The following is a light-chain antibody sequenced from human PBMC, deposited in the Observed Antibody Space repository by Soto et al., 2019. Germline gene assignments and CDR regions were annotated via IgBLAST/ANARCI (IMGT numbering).Light chain of an antibody. CDR1: ESVGSSL. J-gene: IGKJ5*01. CDR2: AAS. Sequence: DIVLTQSPVTXSXXXXXRXXXXCRTSESVGSSLLAWYQQKPGQAPRLLIYAASSRATGISDRFSGSGSGTDFTLIINRLDPEDSAVYYCQHNGRSFGQGRRLE. V-gene: IGKV3-20*01. CDR3: QHNGRS.